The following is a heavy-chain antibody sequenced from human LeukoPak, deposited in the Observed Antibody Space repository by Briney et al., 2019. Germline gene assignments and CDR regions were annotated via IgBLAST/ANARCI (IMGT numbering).Heavy chain of an antibody. D-gene: IGHD3-22*01. CDR1: GGSFSGYY. CDR3: ARGPATYYYDSSGYYYVVYFDY. Sequence: SETLSLTCAVYGGSFSGYYWSWIRQPPGKGLEWIGEINHSGSANYNPSLKSRVTISVDTSKNQFSLKLSSVTAADTAVYYCARGPATYYYDSSGYYYVVYFDYWGQGTLVTVSS. V-gene: IGHV4-34*01. CDR2: INHSGSA. J-gene: IGHJ4*02.